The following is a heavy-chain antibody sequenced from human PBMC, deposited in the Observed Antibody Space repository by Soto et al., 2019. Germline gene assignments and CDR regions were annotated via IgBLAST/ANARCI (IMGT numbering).Heavy chain of an antibody. CDR2: IRRQTDGGTT. J-gene: IGHJ4*02. D-gene: IGHD6-13*01. CDR3: TTDRPGIAASGMGVY. Sequence: GGSLRLSCAASDFTFNNAWMSWVRQAPGKGLEWVGRIRRQTDGGTTDYAAPVKGRFTISRDDSKNTLYLQMNSLKAEDTAVYYCTTDRPGIAASGMGVYWGPGTLVTVSS. V-gene: IGHV3-15*07. CDR1: DFTFNNAW.